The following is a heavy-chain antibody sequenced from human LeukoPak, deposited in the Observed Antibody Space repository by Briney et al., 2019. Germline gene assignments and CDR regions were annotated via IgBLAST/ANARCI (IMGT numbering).Heavy chain of an antibody. V-gene: IGHV4-39*07. D-gene: IGHD2-8*01. CDR3: AETNTQDWFDP. CDR2: IYHSGET. J-gene: IGHJ5*02. Sequence: PSETLSLTCRVSGGSISSTSYYWGWIRQPPGKGLEWIASIYHSGETFYNPSLGSRVAISVDTSNNEVFLDLYSVTAADTAMYYCAETNTQDWFDPWGRGTLVTVSS. CDR1: GGSISSTSYY.